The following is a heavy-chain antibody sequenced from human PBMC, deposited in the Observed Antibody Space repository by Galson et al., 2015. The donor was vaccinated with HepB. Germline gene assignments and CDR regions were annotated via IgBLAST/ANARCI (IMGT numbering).Heavy chain of an antibody. V-gene: IGHV1-46*03. CDR2: INPSGGST. CDR3: ARDMCWLPPGIAVAGAGYCGMDV. Sequence: SVKVSCKASGYTFTSYYMHWVRQAPGQGLEWMGIINPSGGSTSYAQKFQGRVTMTRDTSTSTVYMELSSLRSEDTAVYYCARDMCWLPPGIAVAGAGYCGMDVWGQGTTVTVSS. D-gene: IGHD6-19*01. J-gene: IGHJ6*02. CDR1: GYTFTSYY.